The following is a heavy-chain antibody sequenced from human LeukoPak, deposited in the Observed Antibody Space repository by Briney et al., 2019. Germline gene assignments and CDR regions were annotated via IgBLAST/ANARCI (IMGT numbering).Heavy chain of an antibody. J-gene: IGHJ4*02. Sequence: ASVKVSCKASGYTFTSYGISWVRQAPGQGLEWMGWISAYNGNTNYAQKLQGRVTMTIDTSTSTAYMELRSLRSDDTAVYYCAAQLNYYDSSGHPNNYFDYWGQGTLVTVSS. V-gene: IGHV1-18*01. D-gene: IGHD3-22*01. CDR3: AAQLNYYDSSGHPNNYFDY. CDR2: ISAYNGNT. CDR1: GYTFTSYG.